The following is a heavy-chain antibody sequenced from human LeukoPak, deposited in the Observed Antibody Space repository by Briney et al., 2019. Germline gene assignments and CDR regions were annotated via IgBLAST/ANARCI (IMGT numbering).Heavy chain of an antibody. J-gene: IGHJ4*02. CDR1: GYTFTSYD. CDR2: MNPNSGNT. Sequence: GASVKVSCKASGYTFTSYDFNWVRQATGQGLEWMGWMNPNSGNTGYAQNFQGRVTMTRNTSISTAYMELSSLRSEDMAVYYCARGASFGGSGSSYFDYWGQGTLVTVSS. D-gene: IGHD3-10*01. CDR3: ARGASFGGSGSSYFDY. V-gene: IGHV1-8*01.